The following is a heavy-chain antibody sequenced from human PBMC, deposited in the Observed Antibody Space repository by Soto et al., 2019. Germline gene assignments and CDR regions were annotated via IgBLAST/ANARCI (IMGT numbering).Heavy chain of an antibody. V-gene: IGHV3-23*01. D-gene: IGHD3-22*01. CDR3: AKDGDYEYFDY. CDR2: INNNSGRK. Sequence: PGGSLRLSCAASGFSFSSYTMNWVRQAPGKGLEWVSSINNNSGRKYYADSVKGRFTISRDNSKNTPFLQMNSLKAEDTAVYFCAKDGDYEYFDYWGQGTQVTVSS. J-gene: IGHJ4*02. CDR1: GFSFSSYT.